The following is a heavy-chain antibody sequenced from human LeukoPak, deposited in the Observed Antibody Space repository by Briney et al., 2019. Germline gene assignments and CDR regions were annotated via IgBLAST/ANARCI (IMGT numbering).Heavy chain of an antibody. CDR3: ARDSGGYYYGHFDY. CDR1: GYTFTSYG. D-gene: IGHD3-22*01. V-gene: IGHV1-18*01. CDR2: ISAYNGNT. Sequence: GASVKVSCKASGYTFTSYGISWVRQAPGQGLEWMGWISAYNGNTNYAQKLQGRVTMTTDTSTSTAYMELRSLRSDDTAVYYCARDSGGYYYGHFDYWGQGTLVTVSS. J-gene: IGHJ4*02.